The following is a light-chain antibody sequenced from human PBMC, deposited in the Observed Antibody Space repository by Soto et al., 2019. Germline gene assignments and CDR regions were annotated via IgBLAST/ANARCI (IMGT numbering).Light chain of an antibody. CDR2: EVN. CDR3: CSFTSSNTHV. J-gene: IGLJ1*01. CDR1: SSDFGNYNL. V-gene: IGLV2-23*02. Sequence: QSVLTQPASVSGSPGQPITISCTGTSSDFGNYNLVSWYQQHPGKVPKLILFEVNKRPSGVSGRFSGSKSGNTASLTISGLQAEDEADYYCCSFTSSNTHVFGTGTKLTVL.